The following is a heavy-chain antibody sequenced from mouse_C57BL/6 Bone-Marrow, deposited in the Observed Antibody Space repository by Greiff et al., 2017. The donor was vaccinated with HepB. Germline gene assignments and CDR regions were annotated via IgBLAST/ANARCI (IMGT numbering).Heavy chain of an antibody. CDR1: GFTFSSYT. J-gene: IGHJ4*01. V-gene: IGHV5-9*01. CDR2: ISGGGGNT. Sequence: EVQLQQSGGGLVKPGGSLKLSCAASGFTFSSYTMSWVRQTPEKRLEWVATISGGGGNTYYPDSVKGRFTISRDNAKNTLYLQMSSLRSEDTALYYCARRLYYYGSTYAMDYWGQGTSVTVSS. D-gene: IGHD1-1*01. CDR3: ARRLYYYGSTYAMDY.